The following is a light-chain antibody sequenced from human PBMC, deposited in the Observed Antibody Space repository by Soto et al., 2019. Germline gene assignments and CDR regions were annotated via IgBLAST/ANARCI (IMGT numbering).Light chain of an antibody. CDR3: SSSTTTPSLVV. CDR2: DVS. V-gene: IGLV2-14*01. J-gene: IGLJ3*02. Sequence: QSALTQPASVSGSPGQSITISCTGTSSDIGDYNYVSWYQQYPGKVPKLVIYDVSHRPSGVSNRFSGSKSGNTASLTISGLQAEDEADYYCSSSTTTPSLVVFGGGTKLTVL. CDR1: SSDIGDYNY.